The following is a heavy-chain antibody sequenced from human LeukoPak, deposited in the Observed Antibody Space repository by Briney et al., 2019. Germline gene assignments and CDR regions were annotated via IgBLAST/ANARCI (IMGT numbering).Heavy chain of an antibody. CDR1: GGSISSSSYY. J-gene: IGHJ4*02. D-gene: IGHD3-22*01. Sequence: SETLSLTCTVSGGSISSSSYYWGWIRQPPGKGLEWIGSIYYSGSTYYNPSLKSRVTISVDTSKNQFSLKLSSVTAADTAVYYCARSYYYDSSGYCFFDYWGQGTLVTVSS. V-gene: IGHV4-39*07. CDR3: ARSYYYDSSGYCFFDY. CDR2: IYYSGST.